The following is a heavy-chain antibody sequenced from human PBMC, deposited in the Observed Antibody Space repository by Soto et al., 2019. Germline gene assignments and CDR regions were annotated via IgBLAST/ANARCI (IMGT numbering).Heavy chain of an antibody. CDR3: APRKYGSFNIGAFDI. V-gene: IGHV3-48*03. D-gene: IGHD1-26*01. Sequence: PGGSLRLSRAASGFSFSTYEMNWVRQAPGKGLEWVSYISKNGIDIYYADSVKGRFTISRDNANNSLFLQMNSLRAEDTAVYYCAPRKYGSFNIGAFDIWGQGTMVTVSS. CDR2: ISKNGIDI. CDR1: GFSFSTYE. J-gene: IGHJ3*02.